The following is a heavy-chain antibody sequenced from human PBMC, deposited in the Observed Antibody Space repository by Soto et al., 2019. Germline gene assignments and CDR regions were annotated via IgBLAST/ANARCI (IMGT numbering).Heavy chain of an antibody. V-gene: IGHV4-4*02. Sequence: SETLSLTCSVSGGSITSNHWWSWVRQAPGKGLEWIGEIFHRGTSHHNPSLESRVTLSVDKSKNQFSLMLTSVTAADTAVYYCASKYCPSTICYPFGNWGQGALVTVSS. J-gene: IGHJ1*01. CDR1: GGSITSNHW. CDR2: IFHRGTS. D-gene: IGHD2-15*01. CDR3: ASKYCPSTICYPFGN.